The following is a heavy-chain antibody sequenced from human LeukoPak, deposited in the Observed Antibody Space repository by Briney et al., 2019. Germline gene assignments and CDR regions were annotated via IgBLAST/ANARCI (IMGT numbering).Heavy chain of an antibody. J-gene: IGHJ5*02. CDR3: ARRSSGSYRSNWFDP. Sequence: ASVKVSCKASGYTFTSYGISWVRQAPGQGLEWMGWISAYNGNTNYAQKLQGRVTMTTDTSTSTAYMELRSLRSDDTAVYYCARRSSGSYRSNWFDPWGQGTLVTVSS. D-gene: IGHD3-10*01. CDR1: GYTFTSYG. V-gene: IGHV1-18*01. CDR2: ISAYNGNT.